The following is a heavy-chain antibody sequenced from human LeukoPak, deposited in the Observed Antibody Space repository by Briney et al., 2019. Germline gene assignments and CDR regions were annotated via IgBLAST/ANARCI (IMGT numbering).Heavy chain of an antibody. CDR3: ARRYNYVFDY. V-gene: IGHV4-59*11. D-gene: IGHD1-1*01. CDR2: IHYSGIT. J-gene: IGHJ4*02. Sequence: SETLSLTCTVSGGSISSHDWSWLRQPPGKGLEYIGYIHYSGITNYNPSLMSRVTISVDTSKNQISLKLSSVTAADTAVYYCARRYNYVFDYWGQGTLVTVSS. CDR1: GGSISSHD.